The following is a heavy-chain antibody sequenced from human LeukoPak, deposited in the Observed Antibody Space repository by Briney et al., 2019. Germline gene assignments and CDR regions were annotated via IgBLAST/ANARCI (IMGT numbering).Heavy chain of an antibody. CDR1: GGSFSGYY. J-gene: IGHJ2*01. CDR3: ARGYWYFDL. CDR2: INHSGST. V-gene: IGHV4-34*01. Sequence: PSETLSLTCAVYGGSFSGYYWSWIRQPPGKGLEWIGEINHSGSTDYNPSLKSRVTISVDTSKNQFSLKLSSVTAADTAVYYCARGYWYFDLWGRGTLVTDSS.